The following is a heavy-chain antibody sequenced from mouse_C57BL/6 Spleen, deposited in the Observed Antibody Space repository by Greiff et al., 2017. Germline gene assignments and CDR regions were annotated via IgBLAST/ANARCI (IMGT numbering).Heavy chain of an antibody. CDR3: ARGLRLLYFWG. Sequence: EVQGVESGGGLVKPGGSLKLSCAASGFTFSDYGMHWVRQAPEKGLEWVAYISSGSGSIYYADTVKGRVTISRDNAKNTLFLQMTSLRSEDTAVYYCARGLRLLYFWGWGNATTLAVSS. J-gene: IGHJ2*01. V-gene: IGHV5-17*01. CDR2: ISSGSGSI. D-gene: IGHD3-2*02. CDR1: GFTFSDYG.